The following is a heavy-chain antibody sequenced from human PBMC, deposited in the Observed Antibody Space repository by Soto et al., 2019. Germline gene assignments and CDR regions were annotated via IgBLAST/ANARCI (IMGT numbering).Heavy chain of an antibody. D-gene: IGHD5-18*01. V-gene: IGHV3-30*18. CDR2: ISYDGSNN. CDR3: AKDIVKYTYGACDY. J-gene: IGHJ4*02. Sequence: LRLSCAASGFTFSSYGMYWVRQAPGKGLEWVAAISYDGSNNYHADSVKGRFTISRDNSKNTLYLQLNSLRTEDTAVYYCAKDIVKYTYGACDYWGQGVLVTVS. CDR1: GFTFSSYG.